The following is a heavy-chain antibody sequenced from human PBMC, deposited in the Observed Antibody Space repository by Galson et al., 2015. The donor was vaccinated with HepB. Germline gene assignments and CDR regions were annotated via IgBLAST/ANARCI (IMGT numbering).Heavy chain of an antibody. CDR2: IIPIFGSA. V-gene: IGHV1-69*13. CDR3: ARQYDTSGYYPY. CDR1: GGTFSPYT. J-gene: IGHJ4*02. D-gene: IGHD3-22*01. Sequence: SVKVSCKASGGTFSPYTLSWVRQAPGQGLEWMGGIIPIFGSANYAQKFQGRVTITADESTSTTYMELRRLRSEDTAVYYCARQYDTSGYYPYWGQGTLVTVSS.